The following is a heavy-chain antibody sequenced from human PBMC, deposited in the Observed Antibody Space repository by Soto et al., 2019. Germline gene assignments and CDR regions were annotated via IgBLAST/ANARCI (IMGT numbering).Heavy chain of an antibody. J-gene: IGHJ4*02. CDR1: GFTFSSYS. D-gene: IGHD3-10*01. V-gene: IGHV3-21*01. CDR3: ARGLWFGELLPAPFDY. CDR2: ISSSSSYI. Sequence: PXGSLRLSCAASGFTFSSYSMNWVRQAPGKGLEWVSSISSSSSYIYYADSVKGRFTISRDNAKNSLYLQMNSLRAEDTAVYYCARGLWFGELLPAPFDYWGQGTLVTVSS.